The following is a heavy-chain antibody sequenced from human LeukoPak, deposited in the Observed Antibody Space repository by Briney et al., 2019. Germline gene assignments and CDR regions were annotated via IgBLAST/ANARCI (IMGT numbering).Heavy chain of an antibody. CDR2: IYYSGST. D-gene: IGHD6-13*01. CDR3: ARDKYSSSWYTDNNWFDP. Sequence: SETLSLTCTVSGGSISSYYWSWIRQPPGKGLEWIGYIYYSGSTNYNPSLKSRVTISVDTSKNQFSLKLSSVTAADTAVYYCARDKYSSSWYTDNNWFDPWGQGTLVTVSS. J-gene: IGHJ5*02. V-gene: IGHV4-59*01. CDR1: GGSISSYY.